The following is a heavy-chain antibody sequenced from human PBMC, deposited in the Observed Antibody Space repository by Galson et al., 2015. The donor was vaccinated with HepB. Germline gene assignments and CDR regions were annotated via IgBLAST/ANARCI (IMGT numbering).Heavy chain of an antibody. CDR1: GFTFSTYE. CDR2: ISSSGSTI. J-gene: IGHJ4*02. V-gene: IGHV3-48*03. D-gene: IGHD6-19*01. CDR3: ARTGYASGGDKFDY. Sequence: SLRLACAASGFTFSTYEMNWVRQAPGTGLEWVSYISSSGSTIYYADSVKGRLTVPRDNAKKSMYLQMNSLRAEDTAIYYCARTGYASGGDKFDYWGQGTLVTVSS.